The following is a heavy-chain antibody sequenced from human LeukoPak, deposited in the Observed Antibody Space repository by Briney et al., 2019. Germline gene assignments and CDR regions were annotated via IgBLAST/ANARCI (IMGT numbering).Heavy chain of an antibody. CDR3: ARELIAAALDY. D-gene: IGHD6-13*01. Sequence: SETLSLTCTVSGGSISSGGYYWSWIRQHPGKGLEWIGYIYYSGSTYYNPSLKSRVTISVDTSKNQFSLKLSSVTAADTAVYYCARELIAAALDYWGQGTLATVSS. J-gene: IGHJ4*02. CDR2: IYYSGST. V-gene: IGHV4-31*03. CDR1: GGSISSGGYY.